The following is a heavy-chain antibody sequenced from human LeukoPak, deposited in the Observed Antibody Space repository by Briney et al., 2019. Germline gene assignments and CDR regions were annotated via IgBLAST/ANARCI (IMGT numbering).Heavy chain of an antibody. CDR1: GGSFSGYY. CDR2: IYTSGST. Sequence: SETLSLTCDVYGGSFSGYYWSWIRQPAGKGLEWIGRIYTSGSTNYNPSLTSRVTMSVDTSKNQFSLKLTSVTAADTAVYYCARDRCNSTTCASRGAFDVWGQGTMVTVSS. CDR3: ARDRCNSTTCASRGAFDV. D-gene: IGHD2-2*01. J-gene: IGHJ3*01. V-gene: IGHV4-4*07.